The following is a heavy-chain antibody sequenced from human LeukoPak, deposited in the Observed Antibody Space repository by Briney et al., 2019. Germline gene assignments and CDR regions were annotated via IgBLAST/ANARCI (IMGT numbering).Heavy chain of an antibody. CDR3: ARARVPIAVAGLYYFDY. Sequence: ASVTLSFTASGYTFTAYYIHWLRQAPGQGPEWMGWINPDSGSSHYAQKFQGRVTITRDTSSNSAYMDLTRLKSDDTAVYYCARARVPIAVAGLYYFDYWGQGALVTVSS. D-gene: IGHD6-19*01. V-gene: IGHV1-2*02. CDR1: GYTFTAYY. J-gene: IGHJ4*02. CDR2: INPDSGSS.